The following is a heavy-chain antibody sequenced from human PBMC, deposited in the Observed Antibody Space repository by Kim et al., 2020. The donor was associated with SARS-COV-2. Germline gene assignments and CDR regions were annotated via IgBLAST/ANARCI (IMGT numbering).Heavy chain of an antibody. J-gene: IGHJ4*02. CDR2: ISDTGRI. CDR1: FGSISGHY. V-gene: IGHV4-59*11. CDR3: ADGPNPNFFDF. Sequence: SETLSLTCTVSFGSISGHYWSWIRQPPGKGLEWIGHISDTGRINYNPSLKSRVTISADTSKNQFSLRLNSVTAADTALYYCADGPNPNFFDFWGQGTLVTVSS.